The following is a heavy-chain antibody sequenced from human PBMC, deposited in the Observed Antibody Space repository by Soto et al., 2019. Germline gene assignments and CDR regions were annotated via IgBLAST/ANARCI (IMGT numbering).Heavy chain of an antibody. J-gene: IGHJ4*02. CDR1: GFTFSSYG. D-gene: IGHD3-10*01. Sequence: QVQLVESGGGVVQPGRSLRLSCAASGFTFSSYGMHWVRQAPGKGLEWVAVIWYDGSNKYYADSVKGRFTISRDNSMNTLYLQMNSLRAEDTAVYYCARWFGELLYEGRAGDFFDYWGQGTLVTVSS. V-gene: IGHV3-33*01. CDR3: ARWFGELLYEGRAGDFFDY. CDR2: IWYDGSNK.